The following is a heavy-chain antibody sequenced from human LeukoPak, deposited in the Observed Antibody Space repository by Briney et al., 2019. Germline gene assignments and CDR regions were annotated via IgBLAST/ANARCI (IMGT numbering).Heavy chain of an antibody. D-gene: IGHD2-2*01. J-gene: IGHJ4*02. CDR3: ARGGYSKYCSSTSCHTGDY. Sequence: ASVKVSCKASGYTFTSYGISWVRQAPGQGLEWMGWISAYNGNTNYAQKLQGRVTMTTDTSTSTAYMEPRSLRSDDTAVYYCARGGYSKYCSSTSCHTGDYWGQGTLVTVSS. CDR2: ISAYNGNT. CDR1: GYTFTSYG. V-gene: IGHV1-18*01.